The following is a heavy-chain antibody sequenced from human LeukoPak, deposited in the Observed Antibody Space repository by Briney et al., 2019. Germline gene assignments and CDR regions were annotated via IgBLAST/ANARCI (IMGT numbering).Heavy chain of an antibody. CDR3: ARSPAY. Sequence: SETLSLTCDVSGYSISSDYYWGWIRQPPGKGLEWIGSIYQSGSTYYNTSLKSRITISANTSKNQFFLKLSSVTAADTAVYYCARSPAYWGQGTLVTVSS. CDR2: IYQSGST. V-gene: IGHV4-38-2*01. CDR1: GYSISSDYY. J-gene: IGHJ4*02.